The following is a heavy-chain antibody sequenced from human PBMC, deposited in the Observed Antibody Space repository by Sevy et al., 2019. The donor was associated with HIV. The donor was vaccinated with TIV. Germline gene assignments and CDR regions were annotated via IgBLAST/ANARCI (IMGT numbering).Heavy chain of an antibody. CDR2: IRYDGSNK. D-gene: IGHD3-10*01. CDR3: AKEPTRYYYGSGSYPIPYDYYYRMDV. J-gene: IGHJ6*02. V-gene: IGHV3-30*02. Sequence: GGSLRLSCAASGFTFSSYGMHWVRQAPGKGLEWVAFIRYDGSNKYYADSVKGRFTISRDNSKKTLYLQMNSLRAEDKGVYYYAKEPTRYYYGSGSYPIPYDYYYRMDVWGQGTTVTVSS. CDR1: GFTFSSYG.